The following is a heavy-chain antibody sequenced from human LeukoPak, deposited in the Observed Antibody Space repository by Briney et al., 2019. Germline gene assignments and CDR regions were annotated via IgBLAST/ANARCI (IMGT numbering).Heavy chain of an antibody. CDR3: ASLYCSSTSCYGGNWFDP. CDR2: IYYSGST. D-gene: IGHD2-2*01. Sequence: PSETLSLTCTVSGGSVSSGSYYWSRIRQPPGKGLEWIGYIYYSGSTNYNPSLKSRVTISVDTSKNQFSLKLSSVTAADTAVYYCASLYCSSTSCYGGNWFDPWGQGTLVTVSS. V-gene: IGHV4-61*01. J-gene: IGHJ5*02. CDR1: GGSVSSGSYY.